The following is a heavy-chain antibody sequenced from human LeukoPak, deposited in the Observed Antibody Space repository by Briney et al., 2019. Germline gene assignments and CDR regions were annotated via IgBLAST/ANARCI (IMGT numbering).Heavy chain of an antibody. J-gene: IGHJ4*02. CDR2: IKQEGSEK. V-gene: IGHV3-7*01. CDR1: GITLSNYG. CDR3: ARGFELDY. Sequence: GGSLRLSCAVSGITLSNYGMSWVRQAPGKGLEWVANIKQEGSEKYYVGSVKGRFTISRDDARNSLYLQMNSLRAEDTAVYFCARGFELDYWGQGTLVTVSS.